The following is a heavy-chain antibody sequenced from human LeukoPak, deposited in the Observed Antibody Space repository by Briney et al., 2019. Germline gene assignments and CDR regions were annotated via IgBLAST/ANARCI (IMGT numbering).Heavy chain of an antibody. D-gene: IGHD2-2*01. Sequence: GGSLRLSCGASGFTFTTYAMTWVRQAPGKGLEWVLSITGSGGSTYYGDSVKGRFTISRDNSKNTLYLQMNSLRAEDTAVYYCAKEPAAIFDPYYYYMDVWGKGTTVTISS. CDR2: ITGSGGST. CDR3: AKEPAAIFDPYYYYMDV. V-gene: IGHV3-23*01. J-gene: IGHJ6*03. CDR1: GFTFTTYA.